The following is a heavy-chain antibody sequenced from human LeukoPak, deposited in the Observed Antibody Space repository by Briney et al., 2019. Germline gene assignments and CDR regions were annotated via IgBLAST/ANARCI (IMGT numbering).Heavy chain of an antibody. Sequence: GGSLRLSCAASGLTFSSYAMSWVRQAPGKGLEWVSAISESGVTTYYADSVKGRFTISRDNSKNTLYLQVNSLRAEDTAVYYCAKGSSMTIAARLNYWGQGTLVTVSS. V-gene: IGHV3-23*01. CDR1: GLTFSSYA. D-gene: IGHD6-6*01. CDR2: ISESGVTT. J-gene: IGHJ4*02. CDR3: AKGSSMTIAARLNY.